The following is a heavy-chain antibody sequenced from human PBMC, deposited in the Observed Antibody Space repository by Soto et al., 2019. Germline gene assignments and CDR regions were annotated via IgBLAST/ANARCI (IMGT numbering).Heavy chain of an antibody. CDR1: GYTFSDSA. CDR2: IRSKANSYAT. CDR3: ARLWSEREPNFAS. Sequence: EVQLVESGGGLDQPGGSLKLSCAASGYTFSDSAMHWVRQASGKGLEWVGRIRSKANSYATVYAASVKGRFTISRDDSKNTAYLQMNCLKTEDTAVYYCARLWSEREPNFASWGQGTLVSVSS. V-gene: IGHV3-73*02. D-gene: IGHD1-26*01. J-gene: IGHJ4*02.